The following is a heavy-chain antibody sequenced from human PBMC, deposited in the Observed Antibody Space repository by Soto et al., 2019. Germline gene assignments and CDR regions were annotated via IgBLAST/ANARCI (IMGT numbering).Heavy chain of an antibody. CDR3: AKENTRGAFDI. J-gene: IGHJ3*02. CDR1: GFTFSSYG. Sequence: QAQLVESGGGVVQPGRSLRLSCAASGFTFSSYGMHWVRQAPGKGLEWVAVISYDGSNKYYADSVKGRFTISRDNSKNTLYLQMNSLRAEDTAVYYCAKENTRGAFDIWGQGTMVTVSS. D-gene: IGHD3-3*01. CDR2: ISYDGSNK. V-gene: IGHV3-30*18.